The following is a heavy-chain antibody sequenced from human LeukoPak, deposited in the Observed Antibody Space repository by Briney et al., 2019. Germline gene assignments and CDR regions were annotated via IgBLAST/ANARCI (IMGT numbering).Heavy chain of an antibody. V-gene: IGHV3-15*01. CDR2: IKSKRGGGTT. Sequence: PGGSLRLSCAGTGFTFSDAWMSWVRQAPGKGLEWVGRIKSKRGGGTTDYAAPVKGRFTISRDDSKNTLYPQMDSLKTEDTAAYYCVHDGDFEGRFDHWGQGTLVTVSS. CDR3: VHDGDFEGRFDH. J-gene: IGHJ4*02. D-gene: IGHD4-17*01. CDR1: GFTFSDAW.